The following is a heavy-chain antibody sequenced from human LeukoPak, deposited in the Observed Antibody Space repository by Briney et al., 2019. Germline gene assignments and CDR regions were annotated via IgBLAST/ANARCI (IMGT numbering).Heavy chain of an antibody. CDR1: GYTFTSYG. CDR3: ARVVPHKGYSGYDYSY. CDR2: ISAYSGNT. D-gene: IGHD5-12*01. V-gene: IGHV1-18*01. J-gene: IGHJ4*02. Sequence: ASVKVSCKASGYTFTSYGISWVRQAPGQGLEWRGWISAYSGNTNYAQKLQGRVTMTTDTSTSTAYMELRSLRSDDTAVYYCARVVPHKGYSGYDYSYWGQGTLVTVPS.